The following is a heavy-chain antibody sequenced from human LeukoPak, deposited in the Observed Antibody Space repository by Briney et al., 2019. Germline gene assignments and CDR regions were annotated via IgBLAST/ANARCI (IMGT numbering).Heavy chain of an antibody. CDR2: INLDGSQK. J-gene: IGHJ4*02. CDR3: ARKRPNYFDY. V-gene: IGHV3-7*01. Sequence: GGSLRLSCAASGFTFSSYAMHWVRQAPGKGPEWVANINLDGSQKYYVDSVKGRSTISRDNAENSLYLQMNSLRAEDTALYYCARKRPNYFDYWGQGTLVTVSS. CDR1: GFTFSSYA.